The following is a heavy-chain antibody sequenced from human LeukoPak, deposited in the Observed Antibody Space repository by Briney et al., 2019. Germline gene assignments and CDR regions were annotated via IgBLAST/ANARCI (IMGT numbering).Heavy chain of an antibody. J-gene: IGHJ6*03. D-gene: IGHD6-19*01. CDR2: MNPKSGNT. CDR3: ARRAVDNSYYYYMDV. CDR1: GYTFTSYD. Sequence: ASVKVSCKASGYTFTSYDINWVRQVTGQGLEWMGWMNPKSGNTGYAQKFQGRVTIIRNTSISTAYMEVSSLRYEDTAVHYCARRAVDNSYYYYMDVWGKGTTVTVSS. V-gene: IGHV1-8*03.